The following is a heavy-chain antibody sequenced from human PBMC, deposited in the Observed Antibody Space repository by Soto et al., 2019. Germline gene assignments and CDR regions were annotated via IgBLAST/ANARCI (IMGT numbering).Heavy chain of an antibody. V-gene: IGHV3-33*01. CDR2: IWYDGSNK. D-gene: IGHD2-2*01. CDR3: SYQLPHDAFDI. J-gene: IGHJ3*02. CDR1: GFTFGSYG. Sequence: PGGSLRLSCAASGFTFGSYGMHWVRQAPGKGLEWVAVIWYDGSNKYYADSVKGRFTISRDNSKNTLYLQMNGLRAEDTAVYYCSYQLPHDAFDIWGQGTMVTVSS.